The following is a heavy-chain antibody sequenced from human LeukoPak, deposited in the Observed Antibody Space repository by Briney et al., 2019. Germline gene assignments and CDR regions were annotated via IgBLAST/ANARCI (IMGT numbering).Heavy chain of an antibody. CDR2: IWYDGSNK. V-gene: IGHV3-33*06. CDR3: AKLSGYDYYDSSGYFYYFDY. D-gene: IGHD3-22*01. CDR1: GFTFSSYA. J-gene: IGHJ4*02. Sequence: GRSLRLSCAASGFTFSSYAMHWVRQAPGKGLEWVAVIWYDGSNKYYGDSVKGRFTISRDNSKNTLHLQMNSLRAEDTAVYYCAKLSGYDYYDSSGYFYYFDYWGQGTLVTVSS.